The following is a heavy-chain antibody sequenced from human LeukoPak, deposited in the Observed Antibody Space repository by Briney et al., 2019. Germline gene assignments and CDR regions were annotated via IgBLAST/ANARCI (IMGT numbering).Heavy chain of an antibody. CDR2: INAGNGNT. D-gene: IGHD1-1*01. CDR3: ARDKYNWNDEDYYYGMDV. Sequence: VASVTVSCKASGYTFTSYAMHWVRQAPGQRLEWMGWINAGNGNTKYSQKSQGRVTITRDTSASTAYMELSSLRSEDTAVYYCARDKYNWNDEDYYYGMDVWGKGTTVTVSS. V-gene: IGHV1-3*01. J-gene: IGHJ6*04. CDR1: GYTFTSYA.